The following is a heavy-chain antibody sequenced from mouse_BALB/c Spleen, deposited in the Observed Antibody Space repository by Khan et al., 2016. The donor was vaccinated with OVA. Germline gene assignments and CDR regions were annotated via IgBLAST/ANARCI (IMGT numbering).Heavy chain of an antibody. CDR3: GRDCFPDKYAIEH. Sequence: VQLKQSGPGLVKPSQSLSLTCTVTGYSITSDYAWNWIRQFPGNKLEWMGHISYSGSTNYNPALKSRISITREPSKNQFFLQLNSENTEDTATYFRGRDCFPDKYAIEHRGQGTSVTVSS. J-gene: IGHJ4*01. CDR2: ISYSGST. CDR1: GYSITSDYA. V-gene: IGHV3-2*02.